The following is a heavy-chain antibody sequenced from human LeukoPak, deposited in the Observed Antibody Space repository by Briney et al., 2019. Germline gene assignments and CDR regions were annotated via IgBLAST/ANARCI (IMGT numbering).Heavy chain of an antibody. CDR3: ARERTRRDNYGPADYFDY. D-gene: IGHD5-18*01. V-gene: IGHV3-7*01. Sequence: GGSLRLSCAASGFTFSSYWMSWVRQAPGKGLEWVANIKQDGGEKYYVDSVKGRYTISRDNAKNSMSLQMNSLRAEDTAVYYCARERTRRDNYGPADYFDYWGQGSLVTVSS. CDR2: IKQDGGEK. J-gene: IGHJ4*02. CDR1: GFTFSSYW.